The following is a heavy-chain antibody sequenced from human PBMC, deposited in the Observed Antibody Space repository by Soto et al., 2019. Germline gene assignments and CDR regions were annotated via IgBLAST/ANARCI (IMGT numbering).Heavy chain of an antibody. Sequence: QVQLQESGPGLVKPSQTLSLTCTVSGGSISSGGYYWSWIRQHPGKGLEWIGYIHYSGSTYYNPSLKSRVTISVDTSKNQFSLKLSSVTAADTAVYYCARHRGFYYGSGSSQNWFDPWGQGTLVTVSS. CDR2: IHYSGST. J-gene: IGHJ5*02. D-gene: IGHD3-10*01. V-gene: IGHV4-31*03. CDR1: GGSISSGGYY. CDR3: ARHRGFYYGSGSSQNWFDP.